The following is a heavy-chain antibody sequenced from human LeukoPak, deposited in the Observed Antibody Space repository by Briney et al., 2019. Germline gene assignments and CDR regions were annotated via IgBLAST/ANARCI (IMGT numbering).Heavy chain of an antibody. J-gene: IGHJ5*02. CDR2: INHSGSA. V-gene: IGHV4-34*01. Sequence: TSGGSLCLSCAASGCTFSGYYRSWIRQAPGKGLEWIGEINHSGSANYNASFRSRVTISVDTYKNHFSLKLMSVTAADEAVYYCARGLTYDILTGYYFDAVPHRPYNWFDPWGQGTLVTVSS. CDR1: GCTFSGYY. D-gene: IGHD3-9*01. CDR3: ARGLTYDILTGYYFDAVPHRPYNWFDP.